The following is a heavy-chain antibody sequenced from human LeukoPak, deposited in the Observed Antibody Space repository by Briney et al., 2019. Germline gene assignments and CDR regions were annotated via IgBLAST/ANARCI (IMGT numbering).Heavy chain of an antibody. CDR3: ARDGIQLWFDY. Sequence: GGSLRLSCAASGFKFSSYAIHWVRQAPGKGLEWVTIISYDGSKKYYADSVKGRFTISRDNSKNTLYLLMNSLRAEDTAVYYCARDGIQLWFDYWGQGTLVTVSS. V-gene: IGHV3-30*04. J-gene: IGHJ4*02. D-gene: IGHD5-18*01. CDR1: GFKFSSYA. CDR2: ISYDGSKK.